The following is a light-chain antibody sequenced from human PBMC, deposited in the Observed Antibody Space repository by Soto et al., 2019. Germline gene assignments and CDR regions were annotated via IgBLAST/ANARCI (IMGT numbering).Light chain of an antibody. Sequence: ESVLTQSPGTLSLSPGERATLSCRASQSVTTRYFAWYQQRPGQAPRLLIYGISNRATGIPDRFSGSGSGTDFTLTISRLEPEDFVVYYCQQYSNLPHTFGQGTKLEVK. J-gene: IGKJ2*01. CDR2: GIS. CDR3: QQYSNLPHT. CDR1: QSVTTRY. V-gene: IGKV3-20*01.